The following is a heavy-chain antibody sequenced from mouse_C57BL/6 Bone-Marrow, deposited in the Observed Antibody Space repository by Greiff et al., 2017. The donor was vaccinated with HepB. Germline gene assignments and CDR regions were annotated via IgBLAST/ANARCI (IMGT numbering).Heavy chain of an antibody. CDR2: IYPRSGNT. J-gene: IGHJ4*01. CDR1: GYTFTSYG. D-gene: IGHD2-3*01. V-gene: IGHV1-81*01. Sequence: QVQLKESGAELARPGASVKLSCKASGYTFTSYGISWVKQRTGQGLEWIGEIYPRSGNTYYNEKFKGKATLTADKSSSTAYMELRSLTSEDSAVYFCARLRYDGYYGAMDYWGQGTSVTVSS. CDR3: ARLRYDGYYGAMDY.